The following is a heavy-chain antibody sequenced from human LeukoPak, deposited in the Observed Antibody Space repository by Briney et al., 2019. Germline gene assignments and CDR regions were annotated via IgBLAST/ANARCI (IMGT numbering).Heavy chain of an antibody. Sequence: PGGSLRLSCAASGFTFSSYSMNWVRQAPGKGLEWVSSISSSSSYIYYADSVKGRFTISRDNAKNSLYLRMNSLRAEDTAVYYCATFQYSTGTFDYWGQGTLVTVSS. CDR1: GFTFSSYS. J-gene: IGHJ4*02. D-gene: IGHD1-1*01. CDR3: ATFQYSTGTFDY. CDR2: ISSSSSYI. V-gene: IGHV3-21*01.